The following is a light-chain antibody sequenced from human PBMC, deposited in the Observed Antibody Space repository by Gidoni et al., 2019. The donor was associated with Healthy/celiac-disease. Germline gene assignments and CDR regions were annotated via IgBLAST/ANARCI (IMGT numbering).Light chain of an antibody. V-gene: IGKV3-15*01. CDR1: QSVSSS. J-gene: IGKJ4*01. CDR2: AAS. CDR3: QQYNNWPLT. Sequence: EIVMTQSPATLSVSPGERATLSCRASQSVSSSLAWYQQKAGQAPRLLIYAASTGATGIPATFSGSGSGTEFTLTISSLQSEDFAIYYCQQYNNWPLTFGGGTKVEIK.